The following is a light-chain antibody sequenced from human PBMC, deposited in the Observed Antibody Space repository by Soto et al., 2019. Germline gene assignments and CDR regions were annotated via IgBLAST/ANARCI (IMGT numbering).Light chain of an antibody. V-gene: IGKV1-27*01. CDR3: QKYNSAPLP. CDR1: QGIAPY. CDR2: ATS. Sequence: DVQMTQSPSSLSAFVGDRVTITCRASQGIAPYLAWFQQKPGKVPKLLIYATSTLQSGVPSRFSGSGSGTDFTLTINSLLPEDVGTYYCQKYNSAPLPVGGGTKVQIK. J-gene: IGKJ4*01.